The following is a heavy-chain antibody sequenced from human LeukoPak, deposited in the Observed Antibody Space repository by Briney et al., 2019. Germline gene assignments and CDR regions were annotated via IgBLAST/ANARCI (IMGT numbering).Heavy chain of an antibody. D-gene: IGHD5-24*01. CDR3: ARRAYNWGAFDI. J-gene: IGHJ3*02. Sequence: GGSLRLSRAASGFTFTNYAMNWVRQAPGKGLEWVSTLSPSGADTYYADSVKGRFTISRDSSKNTLYLQMNSLRAEDTAVYYCARRAYNWGAFDIWGQGTLVTVSS. CDR2: LSPSGADT. CDR1: GFTFTNYA. V-gene: IGHV3-23*01.